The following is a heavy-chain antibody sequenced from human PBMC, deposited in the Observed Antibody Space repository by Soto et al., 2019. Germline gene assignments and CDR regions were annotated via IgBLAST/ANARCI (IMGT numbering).Heavy chain of an antibody. D-gene: IGHD3-16*02. CDR1: GFTVSSNY. J-gene: IGHJ6*03. V-gene: IGHV3-53*04. CDR2: IYSGGST. CDR3: ARRGVISYYYYYMDV. Sequence: EVQLVESGGGLVQPGGSLRLSCAASGFTVSSNYMSWVRQAPGKGLEWVSVIYSGGSTYYADSVKGRFTISRHNSKNTLYLQMNSLRAEDTAVYYSARRGVISYYYYYMDVRGKGTTVTVSS.